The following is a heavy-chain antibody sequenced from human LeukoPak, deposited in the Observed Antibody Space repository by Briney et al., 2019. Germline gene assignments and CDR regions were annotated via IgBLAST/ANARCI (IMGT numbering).Heavy chain of an antibody. Sequence: GGSLRLSCAASGFTFSSYWMHWVRQAPGKGLVWVSRINSDGSSTSYADSVKGRFTISRDNAKNSLYLQMNSLRAEDTAVYYCARPSIRGSGFPLWGQGTLVTVSS. CDR3: ARPSIRGSGFPL. J-gene: IGHJ4*02. D-gene: IGHD3-10*01. CDR2: INSDGSST. V-gene: IGHV3-74*01. CDR1: GFTFSSYW.